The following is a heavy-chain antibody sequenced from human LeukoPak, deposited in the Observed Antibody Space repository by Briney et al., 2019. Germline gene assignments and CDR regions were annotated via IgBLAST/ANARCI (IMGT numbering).Heavy chain of an antibody. CDR3: AKDLGIAAAASSDY. J-gene: IGHJ4*02. V-gene: IGHV3-30*02. Sequence: GGSPRLSCAASGFTFSSYGMHWVRQAPDKGLEWVACIRYDGTNDYYADSVKGRFTISRDNSKNTVYLQMNSLRAEDTAVYYCAKDLGIAAAASSDYWGQETLVTVSS. CDR1: GFTFSSYG. D-gene: IGHD6-13*01. CDR2: IRYDGTND.